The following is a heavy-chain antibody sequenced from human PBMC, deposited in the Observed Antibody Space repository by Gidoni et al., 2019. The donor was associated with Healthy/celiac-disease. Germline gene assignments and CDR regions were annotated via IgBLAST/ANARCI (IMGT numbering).Heavy chain of an antibody. V-gene: IGHV4-31*03. CDR2: IYSSGST. D-gene: IGHD4-17*01. CDR1: CGSISSGGHY. CDR3: ARERTVTTTHGAFDI. Sequence: QVQLQESGPGLVKPSQTLSLTCTVSCGSISSGGHYWSGIRQHPGKGLELIGYIYSSGSTYYNPSLKSRVTISVDTSKNQFSLKLSSVTAADTAVYYCARERTVTTTHGAFDIWGQGTMVTVSS. J-gene: IGHJ3*02.